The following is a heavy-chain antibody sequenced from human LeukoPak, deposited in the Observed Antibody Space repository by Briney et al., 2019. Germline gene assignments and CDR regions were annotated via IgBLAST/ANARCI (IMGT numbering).Heavy chain of an antibody. CDR3: AASSGWYYYYYGMDV. CDR1: CGSFSGYY. J-gene: IGHJ6*02. V-gene: IGHV4-34*01. Sequence: SETLSLTCAVYCGSFSGYYWSWIRQPPGKGLEWIGEINHSGSTNYNPSLKSRVTISVDTSKNQFSLKLSSVTAADTAVYYCAASSGWYYYYYGMDVWGQGTTVTASS. CDR2: INHSGST. D-gene: IGHD6-19*01.